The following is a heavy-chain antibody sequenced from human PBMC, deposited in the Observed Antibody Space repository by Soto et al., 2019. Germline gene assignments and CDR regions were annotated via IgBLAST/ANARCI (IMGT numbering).Heavy chain of an antibody. Sequence: PSETLSLTCTVSGGSISGSSYYWGWIRQPPGKGLEWIGSIYYSGSTYYNPSLKSRVTISVDTSKNQFSLKLSSVTAADTAVYYCARHPPGLAVAGTNNNWFDPWGQGTLVTVSS. V-gene: IGHV4-39*01. CDR3: ARHPPGLAVAGTNNNWFDP. D-gene: IGHD6-19*01. J-gene: IGHJ5*02. CDR2: IYYSGST. CDR1: GGSISGSSYY.